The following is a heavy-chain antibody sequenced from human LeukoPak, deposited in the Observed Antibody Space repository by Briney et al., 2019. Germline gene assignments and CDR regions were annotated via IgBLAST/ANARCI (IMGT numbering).Heavy chain of an antibody. CDR1: GYTFTSYD. CDR3: ARRNPRARGPSYYYGMDV. Sequence: SVTVSCTASGYTFTSYDINWVRQAPGQGLEWMGGIIPIFGTANYAQKFQGRVTITADESTSTAYMELSSLRSEDTAVYYCARRNPRARGPSYYYGMDVWGQGTTVTVSS. V-gene: IGHV1-69*13. D-gene: IGHD4/OR15-4a*01. CDR2: IIPIFGTA. J-gene: IGHJ6*02.